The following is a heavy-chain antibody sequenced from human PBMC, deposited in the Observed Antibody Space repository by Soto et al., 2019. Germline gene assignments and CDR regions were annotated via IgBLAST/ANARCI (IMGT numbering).Heavy chain of an antibody. CDR1: GFTFSNYW. CDR3: ARPANQYEH. CDR2: IEPDGSER. D-gene: IGHD2-2*01. V-gene: IGHV3-7*01. J-gene: IGHJ1*01. Sequence: EVQLVESGGGLVQPGGSLRLSCATSGFTFSNYWMSWVRQAPGKGLEWVANIEPDGSERYYVDSVKGRFTISRDNARNSLYLQMNSLRAEDTAVYYCARPANQYEHWGQGTLVTVSS.